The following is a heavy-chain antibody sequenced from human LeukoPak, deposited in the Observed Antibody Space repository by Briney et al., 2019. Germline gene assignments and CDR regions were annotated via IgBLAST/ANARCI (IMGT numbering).Heavy chain of an antibody. CDR2: INSDGSST. J-gene: IGHJ4*02. Sequence: GGSLRLSCAASGFTFSSYSMNWVRQAPGKGLVWVSRINSDGSSTSYADSVKGRFTISRDNAKNSLYLQMNSLRAEDTAVYYCARTFWSGYYVNYWGQGTLVTVSS. D-gene: IGHD3-3*01. V-gene: IGHV3-74*01. CDR1: GFTFSSYS. CDR3: ARTFWSGYYVNY.